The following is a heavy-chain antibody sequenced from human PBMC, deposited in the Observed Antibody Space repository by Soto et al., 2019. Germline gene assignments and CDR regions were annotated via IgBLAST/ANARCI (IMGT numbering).Heavy chain of an antibody. CDR3: ARDAAGERELPYYDFWSGYYLGAVNAFDI. CDR2: ISAYNGNT. CDR1: GYTFTSYG. J-gene: IGHJ3*02. V-gene: IGHV1-18*01. D-gene: IGHD3-3*01. Sequence: GASVKVYCKASGYTFTSYGISWVRQAHGQGLEWMGWISAYNGNTNYAQKLQGRVTMTTDTSTSTAYMELRSLRSDDTAVYYCARDAAGERELPYYDFWSGYYLGAVNAFDIWGQGTMVTVSS.